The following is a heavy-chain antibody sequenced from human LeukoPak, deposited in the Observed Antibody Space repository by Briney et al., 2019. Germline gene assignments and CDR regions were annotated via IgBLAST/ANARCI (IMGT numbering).Heavy chain of an antibody. D-gene: IGHD2-2*02. CDR2: INPNSGDT. Sequence: ASVKVSCKASGYAFTAYYMHWVRQAPGQGPEWVGWINPNSGDTRYSQKFQGRVTIARDTSISTAYMDLTSLRSDDTAVYYCAREGYCGSTTCYSPEKHFDYWGQGTLVTVSS. CDR3: AREGYCGSTTCYSPEKHFDY. J-gene: IGHJ4*02. V-gene: IGHV1-2*02. CDR1: GYAFTAYY.